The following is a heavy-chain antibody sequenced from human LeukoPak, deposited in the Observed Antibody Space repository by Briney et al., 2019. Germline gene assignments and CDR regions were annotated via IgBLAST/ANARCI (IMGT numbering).Heavy chain of an antibody. Sequence: SETLSLICAVFGDSFCGYYWMWLRQAPGKGLVWIGEINESGTTNYNPSLDNRVTISVDRSKNQFSLKVTSLTAADTAVFYCARALMTLVRGVPRTTWFDPWGPGTLVTVSS. J-gene: IGHJ5*02. CDR3: ARALMTLVRGVPRTTWFDP. CDR2: INESGTT. D-gene: IGHD3-10*01. V-gene: IGHV4-34*01. CDR1: GDSFCGYY.